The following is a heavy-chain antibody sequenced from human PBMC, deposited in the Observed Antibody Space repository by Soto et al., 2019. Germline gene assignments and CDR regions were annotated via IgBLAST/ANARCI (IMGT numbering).Heavy chain of an antibody. J-gene: IGHJ4*02. D-gene: IGHD1-26*01. CDR3: ARGHSGSYLDY. CDR1: GFTFSSYA. CDR2: ISYDGSNK. V-gene: IGHV3-30-3*01. Sequence: GALRVSCAASGFTFSSYAMHWVRQAPGKGLEWVAVISYDGSNKYYADSVKGRFTISRDNSKNTLYLQMNSLRAEDTAVYYCARGHSGSYLDYWGQGTLVTVSS.